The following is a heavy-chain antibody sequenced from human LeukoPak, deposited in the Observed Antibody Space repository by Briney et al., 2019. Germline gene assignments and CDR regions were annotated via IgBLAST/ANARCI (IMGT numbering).Heavy chain of an antibody. V-gene: IGHV3-30-3*01. Sequence: GRSLRLSCAASAFTFSNYTMHWVRQAPGKGLEWVAVISYDGSNKYYADSVKGGFTISRDNSQNTLYLQMNSLRGEDTAVYYCARIPRTWLRFPYFDYWGQGTLVTVSS. CDR3: ARIPRTWLRFPYFDY. D-gene: IGHD5-12*01. J-gene: IGHJ4*02. CDR1: AFTFSNYT. CDR2: ISYDGSNK.